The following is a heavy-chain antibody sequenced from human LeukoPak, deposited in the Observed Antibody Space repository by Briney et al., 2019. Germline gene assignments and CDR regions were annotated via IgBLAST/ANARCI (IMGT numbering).Heavy chain of an antibody. CDR3: ARDRADIVVVLAVPNNWFDP. D-gene: IGHD2-2*01. J-gene: IGHJ5*02. CDR1: GYTFTRYY. V-gene: IGHV1-2*02. CDR2: INRNSDGT. Sequence: ASVKVSCKASGYTFTRYYMHWVRQAPGQGLEWRGWINRNSDGTNYAQKFQGRVTMTRDTSISTAYMELSRLRSDDTAVYYCARDRADIVVVLAVPNNWFDPWGQGTLVTVSS.